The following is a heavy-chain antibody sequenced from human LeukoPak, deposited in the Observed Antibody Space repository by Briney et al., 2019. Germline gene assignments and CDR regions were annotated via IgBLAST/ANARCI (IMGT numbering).Heavy chain of an antibody. J-gene: IGHJ6*03. CDR3: ATRYSTSHYYYLDV. CDR2: INTNAGNP. Sequence: ASVKVSCKASGYTFTSYGISWVRQAPGQGLEWMGWINTNAGNPTFAQGFTGRFVFSLDTSVSTAYLQINSLTADDTAVYFCATRYSTSHYYYLDVWGKGTTVIVSS. V-gene: IGHV7-4-1*02. CDR1: GYTFTSYG. D-gene: IGHD6-13*01.